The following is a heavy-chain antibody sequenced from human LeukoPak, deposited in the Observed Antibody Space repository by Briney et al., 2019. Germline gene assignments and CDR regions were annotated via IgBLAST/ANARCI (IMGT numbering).Heavy chain of an antibody. Sequence: GGSLRLSCAASGFTFSSYGMHWVRQAPGKGLEWVAFIRYDGSNKYYADSVKGRFTISRDNYKNTLFLQMNSLRAEDTAVYYCAVVPASISDAFDIWGQGTMVTVSS. D-gene: IGHD2-2*01. J-gene: IGHJ3*02. CDR3: AVVPASISDAFDI. V-gene: IGHV3-30*02. CDR2: IRYDGSNK. CDR1: GFTFSSYG.